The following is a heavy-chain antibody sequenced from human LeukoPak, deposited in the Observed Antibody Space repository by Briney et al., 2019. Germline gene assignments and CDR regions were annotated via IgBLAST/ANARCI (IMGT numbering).Heavy chain of an antibody. D-gene: IGHD4-17*01. Sequence: GGSLRLSCAASGFTFSSYGMHWVRQAPGKGLEWVAVIWYDGSNKYYADSVKGRFTISRDNSKNTLYLQMNSLRAEDTAVYYCARDLDYSDYEGNGMDVWGQGTTVTVSS. CDR3: ARDLDYSDYEGNGMDV. V-gene: IGHV3-33*01. J-gene: IGHJ6*02. CDR1: GFTFSSYG. CDR2: IWYDGSNK.